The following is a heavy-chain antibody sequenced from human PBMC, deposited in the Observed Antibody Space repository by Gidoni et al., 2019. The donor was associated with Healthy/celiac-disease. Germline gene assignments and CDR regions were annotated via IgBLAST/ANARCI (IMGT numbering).Heavy chain of an antibody. CDR3: ARDGGGPTYFDY. CDR2: IYYSGST. CDR1: DGSISRGGYY. V-gene: IGHV4-31*03. J-gene: IGHJ4*02. Sequence: QVQLQESGPGLVKPSQTLSLTCTVSDGSISRGGYYWSWIRQHPGKGLEWIGYIYYSGSTYYNPSLKSRVTISVDTSKNQFSLKLSSVTAADTAVYYCARDGGGPTYFDYWGQGTLVTVSS. D-gene: IGHD3-16*01.